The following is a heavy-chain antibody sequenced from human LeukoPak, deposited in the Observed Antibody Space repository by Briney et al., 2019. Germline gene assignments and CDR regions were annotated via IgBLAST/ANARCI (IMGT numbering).Heavy chain of an antibody. D-gene: IGHD2-2*01. Sequence: KAGGSLRLSCAASGFTFSSYSMNWVRQAPGKGLEWVSSISRSSSYIYYADSVKGRFTISRDNAKNSLYLQMNSLRAEDTAVYYCARDRKGFVVVPAARGNWFDPWGQGTLVTVSS. CDR1: GFTFSSYS. CDR3: ARDRKGFVVVPAARGNWFDP. V-gene: IGHV3-21*01. CDR2: ISRSSSYI. J-gene: IGHJ5*02.